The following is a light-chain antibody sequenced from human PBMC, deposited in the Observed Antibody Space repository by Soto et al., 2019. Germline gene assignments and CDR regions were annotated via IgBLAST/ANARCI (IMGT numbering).Light chain of an antibody. CDR2: EVN. CDR3: SSYRGGSALGV. J-gene: IGLJ1*01. Sequence: QSALTQPPSASGSPGQSVAISCTGTSSDVGGYNYVSWYQQHPGKAPKLMIYEVNKRPSGVPDRFSGSKSGNTASLTVSGLQAEDEADYYCSSYRGGSALGVFGTGTKLTVL. CDR1: SSDVGGYNY. V-gene: IGLV2-8*01.